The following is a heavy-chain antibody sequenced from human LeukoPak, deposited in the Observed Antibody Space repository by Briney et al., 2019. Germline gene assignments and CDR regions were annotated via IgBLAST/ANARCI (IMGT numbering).Heavy chain of an antibody. CDR1: GGSISSSSYY. J-gene: IGHJ4*02. CDR3: AREAMSSYYFDY. CDR2: IYYSGST. V-gene: IGHV4-39*07. D-gene: IGHD5-18*01. Sequence: SETLALTCTVSGGSISSSSYYWGWIRQPPGKGLEWIESIYYSGSTYYNPSLKSRVTISVDTSKNQFSLKLSSVTAADTAVYYCAREAMSSYYFDYWGQGTLVTVSS.